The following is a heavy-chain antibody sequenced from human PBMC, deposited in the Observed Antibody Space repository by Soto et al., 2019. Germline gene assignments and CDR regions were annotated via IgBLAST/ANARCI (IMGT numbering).Heavy chain of an antibody. V-gene: IGHV4-61*08. D-gene: IGHD5-18*01. J-gene: IGHJ5*02. CDR2: IYYSGNT. Sequence: SETLSLTCTVSGGSVSSGDYYWSWIRQPPGKGLEWIGYIYYSGNTNYNPSLKSRVIISVDTSKNLFSLKLTSVTAADTAVYYCARIPVDTSMIYWLDPWGQGTMVTVSS. CDR3: ARIPVDTSMIYWLDP. CDR1: GGSVSSGDYY.